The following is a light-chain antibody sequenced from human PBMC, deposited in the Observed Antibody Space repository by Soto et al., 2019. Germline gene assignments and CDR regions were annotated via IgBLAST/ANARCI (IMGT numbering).Light chain of an antibody. CDR3: QDWGVGIQLV. J-gene: IGLJ3*02. V-gene: IGLV4-69*01. CDR2: VNSDGSH. CDR1: SGHSSSA. Sequence: QSVLTQSPSASASLGASVKLTCTLSSGHSSSAIAWHQQQPEKGLRYLMKVNSDGSHRKGDGIPDRFSGSSSGAERYLTISGLQSEDGACFHWQDWGVGIQLVFGGGTQVTVL.